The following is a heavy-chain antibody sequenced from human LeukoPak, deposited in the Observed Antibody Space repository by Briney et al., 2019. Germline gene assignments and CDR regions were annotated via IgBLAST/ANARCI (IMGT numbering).Heavy chain of an antibody. CDR1: GYTFTGYG. V-gene: IGHV1-18*01. CDR3: ARDIVVVPAASSGYYYYYYGMDV. Sequence: ASVKVSCKASGYTFTGYGISWVRQAPGQGLEWMGWISAYNGNTSYAQKLQGRVTMTTDTSTSTAYMELRSLRSDDTAVYYCARDIVVVPAASSGYYYYYYGMDVWGQGTTVTVSS. CDR2: ISAYNGNT. J-gene: IGHJ6*02. D-gene: IGHD2-2*01.